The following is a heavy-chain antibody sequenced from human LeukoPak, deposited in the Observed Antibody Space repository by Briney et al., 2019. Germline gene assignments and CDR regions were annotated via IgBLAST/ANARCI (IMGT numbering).Heavy chain of an antibody. Sequence: SETLSLTCTVSGGSISSYYWSWIRQPAGKGLEWIGRIYTSGSTNYNPSLKSRVTMSVDTSKNQFSLKLSSVTAADTAVYYCARGKLRGNWNLFNYYYGMDVWGQGTTVTVSS. J-gene: IGHJ6*02. CDR3: ARGKLRGNWNLFNYYYGMDV. D-gene: IGHD1-1*01. CDR2: IYTSGST. V-gene: IGHV4-4*07. CDR1: GGSISSYY.